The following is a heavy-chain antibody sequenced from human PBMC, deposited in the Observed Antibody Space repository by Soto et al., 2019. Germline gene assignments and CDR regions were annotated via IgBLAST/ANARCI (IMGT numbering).Heavy chain of an antibody. CDR1: GYTFSTYG. Sequence: QVQLVQSGAEEKKPGASVKVSCKASGYTFSTYGIHWVRQAPGQRLEWMGWFNTGNGDTKYSQKFQGRVTLTGDTYASTASMELSGLRSADTAVYYCARVVPLYDRTSPLDYWGQGTLVTVSS. CDR2: FNTGNGDT. CDR3: ARVVPLYDRTSPLDY. J-gene: IGHJ4*02. V-gene: IGHV1-3*04. D-gene: IGHD3-22*01.